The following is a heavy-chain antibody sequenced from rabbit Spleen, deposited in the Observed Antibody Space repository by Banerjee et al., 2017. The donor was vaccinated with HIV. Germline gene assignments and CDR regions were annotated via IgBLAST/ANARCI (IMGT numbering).Heavy chain of an antibody. V-gene: IGHV1S45*01. J-gene: IGHJ6*01. CDR2: IYTGNGKN. Sequence: QEQLVESGGGLVKPGASLTLTCTASGFSFSSSYDMSWVRQAPGKGLEWIGFIYTGNGKNYYASWAKGRFTISKTSSTTVTLQMTSLTVADTATYFCARDTGSSFSTYGMDLWGPGTLVTVS. CDR3: ARDTGSSFSTYGMDL. D-gene: IGHD8-1*01. CDR1: GFSFSSSYD.